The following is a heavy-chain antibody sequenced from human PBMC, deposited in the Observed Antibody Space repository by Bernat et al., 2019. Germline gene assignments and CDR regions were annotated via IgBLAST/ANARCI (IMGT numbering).Heavy chain of an antibody. J-gene: IGHJ4*02. CDR2: ILYDGSNK. CDR3: ASRDTIDY. V-gene: IGHV3-30-3*01. Sequence: QVQLVESGGDMVQPGRSLRLSCAASGLSFSSYAMHWVRQAPGKGLEWVAVILYDGSNKYYADSVRGRFTISRDNSKSTLYLQMNSLRDEDTAVYYCASRDTIDYWGQGTLVTVSS. CDR1: GLSFSSYA.